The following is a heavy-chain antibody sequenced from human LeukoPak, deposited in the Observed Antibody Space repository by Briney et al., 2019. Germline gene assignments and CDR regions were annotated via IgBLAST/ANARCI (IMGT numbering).Heavy chain of an antibody. V-gene: IGHV1-69*01. CDR1: GGTFSSYA. CDR2: IIPIFGTA. CDR3: ASGNRRLLWFGELLL. J-gene: IGHJ4*02. Sequence: GSSVKVSCKASGGTFSSYAISWVRQAPGQGLEWMGGIIPIFGTANYAQKFQGRVTITADESTSTAYMELSSLRSEDTAVYYCASGNRRLLWFGELLLWGQGTLVTVSS. D-gene: IGHD3-10*01.